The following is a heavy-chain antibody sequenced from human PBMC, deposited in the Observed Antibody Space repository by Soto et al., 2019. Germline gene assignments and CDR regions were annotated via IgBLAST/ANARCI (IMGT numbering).Heavy chain of an antibody. Sequence: SETLSLTCXVSGDSFSNYYCNWVRKSAGKGLEWIGRIYPTGSTTYNPSLKSRLTMSVDTSKNQFSLRLTSMTAADTAVYYCATGRSEVVPGAMDTWGQGTLVTVSS. V-gene: IGHV4-4*07. D-gene: IGHD2-2*01. J-gene: IGHJ5*02. CDR1: GDSFSNYY. CDR2: IYPTGST. CDR3: ATGRSEVVPGAMDT.